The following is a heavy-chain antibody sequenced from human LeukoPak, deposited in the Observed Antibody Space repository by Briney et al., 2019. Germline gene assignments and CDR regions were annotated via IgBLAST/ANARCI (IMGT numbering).Heavy chain of an antibody. D-gene: IGHD5-18*01. CDR3: ARGARGYSYG. J-gene: IGHJ4*01. CDR2: IYNSGTT. V-gene: IGHV4-61*01. CDR1: GGSVSSGSYY. Sequence: PSETLSLTCNVSGGSVSSGSYYWSWIRQPPGKGLEWIGYIYNSGTTNYNPSLKSRVTISVDSSKNQFSLKLTSVTAADTAVYYCARGARGYSYGWGQGTLVTVSS.